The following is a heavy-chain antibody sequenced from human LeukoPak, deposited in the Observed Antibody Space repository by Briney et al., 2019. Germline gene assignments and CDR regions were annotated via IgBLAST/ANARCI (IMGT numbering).Heavy chain of an antibody. J-gene: IGHJ4*02. V-gene: IGHV4-39*07. D-gene: IGHD3-10*01. CDR3: ARLGARRPRAHYYGSGSYSTLDY. Sequence: PSETLSLTCTVSGDSVSSGSNYWSWIRQPPGKGLEWIGEINHSGSTNYNPSLKSRVTISVDTSKNQFSLKLSPVTAADTAVYYCARLGARRPRAHYYGSGSYSTLDYWGQGTLVTVSS. CDR1: GDSVSSGSNY. CDR2: INHSGST.